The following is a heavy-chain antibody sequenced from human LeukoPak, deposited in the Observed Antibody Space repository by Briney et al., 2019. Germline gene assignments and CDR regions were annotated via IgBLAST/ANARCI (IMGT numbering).Heavy chain of an antibody. CDR3: ARGRVGATIRGGRTGAGSHQKLDY. D-gene: IGHD1-26*01. V-gene: IGHV4-34*01. CDR2: INHSGST. CDR1: GGSFSGYY. J-gene: IGHJ4*02. Sequence: SETLSLTCAVYGGSFSGYYWSWIRQPPGKGLEWIVEINHSGSTNYNPSLKSRVTISVDTSKNQFSLKLSSVTAADTAVYYCARGRVGATIRGGRTGAGSHQKLDYWGQGTLVTVSS.